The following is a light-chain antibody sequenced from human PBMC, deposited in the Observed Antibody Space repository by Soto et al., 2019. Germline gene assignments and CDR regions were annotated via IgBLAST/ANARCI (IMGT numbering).Light chain of an antibody. CDR1: SSNIGAGYD. CDR2: GNI. V-gene: IGLV1-40*01. J-gene: IGLJ1*01. Sequence: QPVLTQPPSVSGAPGQRVTISCTGSSSNIGAGYDVHWYQQLPGTAPKLLIYGNINRPSGVPDRFSGSKSGTSASLAITGLQAEDEADYYCQSYDSSLSGNYVFGSGTKVTVL. CDR3: QSYDSSLSGNYV.